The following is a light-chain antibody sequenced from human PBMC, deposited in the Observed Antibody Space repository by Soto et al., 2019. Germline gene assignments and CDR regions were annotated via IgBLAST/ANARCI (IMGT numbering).Light chain of an antibody. CDR3: QQYGNSPKT. Sequence: EIVLTQSPGTLSLSPVERVTLSCRASQSVASHLAWYQQKRGQAPRLLIYGASSRATGIPDRFSGSGSGTDFTLTITRLAREDFAVYYCQQYGNSPKTFGQGTKVDIK. J-gene: IGKJ1*01. CDR1: QSVASH. CDR2: GAS. V-gene: IGKV3-20*01.